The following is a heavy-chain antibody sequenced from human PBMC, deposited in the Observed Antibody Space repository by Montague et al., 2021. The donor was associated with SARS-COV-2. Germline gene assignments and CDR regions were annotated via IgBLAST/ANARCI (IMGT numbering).Heavy chain of an antibody. Sequence: SETLSLTCTVSGGSISSSSYYWGWIRQPPGKGLVWIGSIYYSGSTNYNPSLKSRVTISVDTSKNQFSLKLSSVTAADTAVYYCARVGRQQLVRLSGMDVWGQGTTVTVSS. J-gene: IGHJ6*02. CDR3: ARVGRQQLVRLSGMDV. V-gene: IGHV4-39*07. CDR1: GGSISSSSYY. D-gene: IGHD6-13*01. CDR2: IYYSGST.